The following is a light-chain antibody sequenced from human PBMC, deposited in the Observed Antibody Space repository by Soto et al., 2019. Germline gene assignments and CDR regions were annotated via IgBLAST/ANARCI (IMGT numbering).Light chain of an antibody. CDR3: SSYAGSYTVV. J-gene: IGLJ2*01. V-gene: IGLV2-11*01. CDR1: SNDVGGYNF. Sequence: QSVLTQPRSVSGSPGQSVTISCTGTSNDVGGYNFVSWYQQHPGKVPKLFIYDVSRRPSGVPDRFSGSKSGNTASLTISGLQAEDEADYYCSSYAGSYTVVVGGGTKLTVL. CDR2: DVS.